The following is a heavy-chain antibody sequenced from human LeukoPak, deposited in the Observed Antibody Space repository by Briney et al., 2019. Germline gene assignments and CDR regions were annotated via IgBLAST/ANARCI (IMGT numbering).Heavy chain of an antibody. J-gene: IGHJ5*02. CDR3: ARDDDCSSTSCSYWLDP. V-gene: IGHV1-2*02. CDR1: GYTFTGYY. D-gene: IGHD2-2*01. Sequence: GASVKVSCKASGYTFTGYYMHWVRQAPGQGLEWMGWINPNSGGTNYAQKFQGGVTMTRDTSISTAYMELSRLRSDDTAVYYCARDDDCSSTSCSYWLDPRGQGTLVTVSS. CDR2: INPNSGGT.